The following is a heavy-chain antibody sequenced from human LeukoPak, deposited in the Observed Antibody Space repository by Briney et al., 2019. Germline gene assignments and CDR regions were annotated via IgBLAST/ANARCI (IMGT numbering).Heavy chain of an antibody. CDR3: AVRKGEAVAGTGINWFDP. V-gene: IGHV1-69*04. CDR2: IIPIFGIA. CDR1: GGTFISYA. J-gene: IGHJ5*02. Sequence: SVKVSCKASGGTFISYAISWVRQAPGQGLEWMGRIIPIFGIANYAQKFQGRVTITADKSTSTAYMELSSLRSEDTAVYYCAVRKGEAVAGTGINWFDPWGQGTLVTVSS. D-gene: IGHD6-19*01.